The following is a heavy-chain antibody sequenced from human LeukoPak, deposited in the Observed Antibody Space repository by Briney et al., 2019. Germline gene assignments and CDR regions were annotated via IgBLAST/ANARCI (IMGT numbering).Heavy chain of an antibody. J-gene: IGHJ4*02. D-gene: IGHD6-19*01. CDR3: AGVAGSSGWYYAFDY. CDR2: IYYSGST. CDR1: GGSISSSSYY. V-gene: IGHV4-39*07. Sequence: SETLSLTCTVSGGSISSSSYYWGWIRQPPGKGLEWIGSIYYSGSTYYNPSLKSRVTISVDTSKNQFSLKLSSVTAADTAVYYCAGVAGSSGWYYAFDYWGQGTLVTVSS.